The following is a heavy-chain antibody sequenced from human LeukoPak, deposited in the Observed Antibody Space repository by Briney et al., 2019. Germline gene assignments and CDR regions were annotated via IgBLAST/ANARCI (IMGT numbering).Heavy chain of an antibody. CDR1: GFTISSYG. CDR2: ISYDGSNK. Sequence: GGSLRLSCAASGFTISSYGMHWVRKAPGKGLEWVAVISYDGSNKYYADSVKGRFTISRDNSKNTLYLQMNSLRPEDTAVYYCAKDRGSGFVVVIANHFDYWGQGTLVTVSS. J-gene: IGHJ4*02. CDR3: AKDRGSGFVVVIANHFDY. D-gene: IGHD2-21*01. V-gene: IGHV3-30*18.